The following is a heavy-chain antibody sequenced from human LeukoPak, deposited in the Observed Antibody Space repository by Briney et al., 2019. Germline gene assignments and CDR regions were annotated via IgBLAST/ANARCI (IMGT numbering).Heavy chain of an antibody. Sequence: GGSLRLSCSASGFSFSDSYMSWFRLSPEKGLEWIAYITSSGTTTEYADSVKGRFTISRVNAKNSLYLQMNSLRPEDTAVYYCRRDPDYGDPYWGQGTLVTVSS. CDR1: GFSFSDSY. V-gene: IGHV3-11*01. J-gene: IGHJ4*02. CDR3: RRDPDYGDPY. D-gene: IGHD4/OR15-4a*01. CDR2: ITSSGTTT.